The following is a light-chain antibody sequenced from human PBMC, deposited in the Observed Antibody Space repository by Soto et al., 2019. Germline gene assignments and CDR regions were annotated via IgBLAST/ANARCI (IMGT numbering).Light chain of an antibody. CDR3: QHYQNLWT. V-gene: IGKV3-15*01. CDR1: QTIYSN. CDR2: RAS. J-gene: IGKJ1*01. Sequence: ETVMTQSPATLSVSPGERATLSCRASQTIYSNVAWYKQRPGQAPRLLIYRASARATGIPARFSGSGSGTEFTLTIGSLKSEDSAVDYCQHYQNLWTVGQGTKVDIK.